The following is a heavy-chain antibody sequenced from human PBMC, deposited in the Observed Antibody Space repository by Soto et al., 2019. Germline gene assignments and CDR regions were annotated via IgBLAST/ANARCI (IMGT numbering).Heavy chain of an antibody. V-gene: IGHV4-34*01. J-gene: IGHJ4*02. D-gene: IGHD3-16*02. Sequence: ASETLSLTCAVYGGSFSGYYWSWIRQPPGKGLEWIGEINHSGSTNYNPSLKSRVTISVDTSKNQFSLKLSSVTAADTAVYYCARRGYDYVWGSYRPYYFDYWGQGTLVTVSS. CDR1: GGSFSGYY. CDR3: ARRGYDYVWGSYRPYYFDY. CDR2: INHSGST.